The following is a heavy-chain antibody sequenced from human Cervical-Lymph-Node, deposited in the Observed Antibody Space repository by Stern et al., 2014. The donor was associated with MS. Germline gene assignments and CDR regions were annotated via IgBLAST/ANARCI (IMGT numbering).Heavy chain of an antibody. CDR1: AYTFSSYG. Sequence: QVQLVQSGAEVKKPGAAVKVSCKASAYTFSSYGVSWVRQAPGQGLEWMGWISPYNGHTNYEQKLQGRVTMTTDTSTSTAYMELRSLRSDDTAVYYCARIEMTTRSFDHWGQGTLVTVSS. CDR3: ARIEMTTRSFDH. CDR2: ISPYNGHT. D-gene: IGHD5-24*01. J-gene: IGHJ4*02. V-gene: IGHV1-18*01.